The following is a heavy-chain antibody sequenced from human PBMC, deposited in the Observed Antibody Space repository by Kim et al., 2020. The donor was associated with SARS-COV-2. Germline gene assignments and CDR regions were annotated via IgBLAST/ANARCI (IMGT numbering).Heavy chain of an antibody. V-gene: IGHV3-53*01. CDR3: ASRESRFGTADIDY. J-gene: IGHJ4*02. D-gene: IGHD3-10*01. Sequence: ADSLKGRFTISRDNSKNTLYLQMNSLRAEDTAVYYCASRESRFGTADIDYWGQGTLVTVSS.